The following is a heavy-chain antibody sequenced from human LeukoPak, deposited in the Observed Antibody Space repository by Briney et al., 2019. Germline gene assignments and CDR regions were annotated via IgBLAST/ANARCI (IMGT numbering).Heavy chain of an antibody. V-gene: IGHV3-21*01. CDR2: ISSSSSYI. CDR3: ARPRDSSGYYGY. CDR1: GFTFSSYS. J-gene: IGHJ4*02. Sequence: PGGSLRLSCAASGFTFSSYSMNWVGQAPGKGLEWVSSISSSSSYIYYADSVKGRFTISRDNAKNSLYLQMNSLRAEDTAVYYCARPRDSSGYYGYWGQGTLVTVSS. D-gene: IGHD3-22*01.